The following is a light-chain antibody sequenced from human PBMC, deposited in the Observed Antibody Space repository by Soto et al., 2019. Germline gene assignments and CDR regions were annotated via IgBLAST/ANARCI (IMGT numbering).Light chain of an antibody. CDR1: QGIRNN. Sequence: AIQMTQSPSSLSASVGDRVTITCRASQGIRNNLGWYQQEPGKAPKLLIYAASTLQSGVPSRFSGSGSGTDFTLTISSLQPEDFARYSCLQDYSYPLTFGGGTKVEIK. CDR3: LQDYSYPLT. V-gene: IGKV1-6*01. CDR2: AAS. J-gene: IGKJ4*01.